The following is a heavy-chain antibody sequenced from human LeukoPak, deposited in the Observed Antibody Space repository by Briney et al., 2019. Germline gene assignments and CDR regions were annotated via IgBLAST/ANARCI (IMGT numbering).Heavy chain of an antibody. J-gene: IGHJ4*02. CDR3: ARCSSGSQYFDY. CDR2: ISSRSSYI. CDR1: GITFSSYS. V-gene: IGHV3-21*01. D-gene: IGHD1-26*01. Sequence: PGGSLRLSCAASGITFSSYSMNWVRQAPGKGLEWVSSISSRSSYIYYPDSVKGRFTISRDNAKNSLYLQMNSLRAEDTAVYYCARCSSGSQYFDYWGQGTLVTVSS.